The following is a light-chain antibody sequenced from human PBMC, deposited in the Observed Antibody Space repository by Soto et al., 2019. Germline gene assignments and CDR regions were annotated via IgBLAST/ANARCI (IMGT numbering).Light chain of an antibody. CDR3: QHRSIWPVS. CDR1: QSISSY. J-gene: IGKJ5*01. Sequence: EVVLTQSPDTLSLPPGERATLSCRASQSISSYLAWYQQKPGQAPRLLIYGASNRATGIPARFSGSGSGTDFTLIISSLEPEDFAVYYCQHRSIWPVSFGQGTRLEIK. CDR2: GAS. V-gene: IGKV3-11*01.